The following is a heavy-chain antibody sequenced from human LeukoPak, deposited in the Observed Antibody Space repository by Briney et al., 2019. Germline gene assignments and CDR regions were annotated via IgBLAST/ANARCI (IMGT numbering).Heavy chain of an antibody. CDR2: INRSGST. V-gene: IGHV4-34*01. CDR1: GFTFSSYW. D-gene: IGHD6-19*01. Sequence: PGGSLRLSCAASGFTFSSYWMSWIRQPPGKGLEWIGEINRSGSTNYNPSLKSRVTISVDTSKNQFSLKLNSVTAADTAVYYCARLTRWHSSGWTYYFDYWGQGTLVTVSS. CDR3: ARLTRWHSSGWTYYFDY. J-gene: IGHJ4*02.